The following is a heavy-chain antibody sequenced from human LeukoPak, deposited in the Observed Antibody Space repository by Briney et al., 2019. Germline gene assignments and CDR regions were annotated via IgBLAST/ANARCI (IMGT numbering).Heavy chain of an antibody. CDR3: ARGAGSSWFYR. CDR1: GFAFNSYS. Sequence: PGGSLRLSCAASGFAFNSYSMNWVRQAPGKGLEWLSFIDNRGHVIEYADSVKGRFTISRDNAKNSLFLQMTSLRNDDTAVYYCARGAGSSWFYRWGQGTLVTVSS. D-gene: IGHD4/OR15-4a*01. V-gene: IGHV3-48*02. J-gene: IGHJ5*02. CDR2: IDNRGHVI.